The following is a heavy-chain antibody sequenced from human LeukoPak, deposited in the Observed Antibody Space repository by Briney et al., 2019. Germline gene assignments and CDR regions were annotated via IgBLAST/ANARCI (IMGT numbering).Heavy chain of an antibody. CDR3: ARSGYDSSGYLIDYFDY. Sequence: SETPSLTCTVSGGSISSYYWSWIRQPPGKGLEWIGYIYYSGSTNYNPSLKSRVTISVDTSKNQFSLKLSSVTAADTAVYYCARSGYDSSGYLIDYFDYWGQGTLVTVSS. V-gene: IGHV4-59*01. D-gene: IGHD3-22*01. CDR1: GGSISSYY. CDR2: IYYSGST. J-gene: IGHJ4*02.